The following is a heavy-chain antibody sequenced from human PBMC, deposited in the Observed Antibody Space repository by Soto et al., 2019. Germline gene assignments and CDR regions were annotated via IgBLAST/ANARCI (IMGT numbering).Heavy chain of an antibody. CDR2: ISYDGSNK. Sequence: QVQLVESGGGVVQPGRSLRLSCAASGFTFSSYAMHWVRQAPGKGLEWVAVISYDGSNKYYADSVKGRFTISRDHSKNTLYLQMNSLSAEDTAVYYCARANRPTQITGATLIFYYGMDVWGQGKTLTVSS. CDR3: ARANRPTQITGATLIFYYGMDV. CDR1: GFTFSSYA. J-gene: IGHJ6*02. V-gene: IGHV3-30-3*01. D-gene: IGHD1-7*01.